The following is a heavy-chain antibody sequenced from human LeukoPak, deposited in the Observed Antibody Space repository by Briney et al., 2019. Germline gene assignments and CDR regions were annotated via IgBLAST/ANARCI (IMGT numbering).Heavy chain of an antibody. CDR2: ISAYNGNT. D-gene: IGHD6-13*01. CDR3: ARAVRQGSWYFKSNWFDP. Sequence: ASVKVSCKASGYTFTSYGISWVRQAPGQGLEWMGWISAYNGNTNYAQKLQGRVTMTTDTSTSTAYVELRSLRSDDTAVYYCARAVRQGSWYFKSNWFDPWGQGTLVTVSS. V-gene: IGHV1-18*01. J-gene: IGHJ5*02. CDR1: GYTFTSYG.